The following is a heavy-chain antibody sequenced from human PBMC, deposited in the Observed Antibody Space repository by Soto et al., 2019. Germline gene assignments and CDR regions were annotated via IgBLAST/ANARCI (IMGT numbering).Heavy chain of an antibody. Sequence: GASVKVSCKTSGYTFTNYGISWVRQAPGQGLEWMGWISAYNGNTNYAQKLQGRVTMTTDTSTSTAYMELRSLRSDDTAVYYCASGLTIFGVVAEYFQHWGQGTLVTVSS. J-gene: IGHJ1*01. CDR3: ASGLTIFGVVAEYFQH. CDR1: GYTFTNYG. CDR2: ISAYNGNT. V-gene: IGHV1-18*01. D-gene: IGHD3-3*01.